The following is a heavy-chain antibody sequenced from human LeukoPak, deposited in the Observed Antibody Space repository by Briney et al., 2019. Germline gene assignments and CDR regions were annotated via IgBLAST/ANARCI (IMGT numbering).Heavy chain of an antibody. CDR1: GFTFSSYA. CDR3: AKDPGRPYYDILTGYSPPSYFDY. Sequence: GGSLRLYCAASGFTFSSYAMSWVRQAPGKGLEWVSAISGSGGSTYYADSVKGRFTISRDNSKNTLYLQMNSLRAEDTAVYYCAKDPGRPYYDILTGYSPPSYFDYWGQGTLVTVSS. D-gene: IGHD3-9*01. V-gene: IGHV3-23*01. J-gene: IGHJ4*02. CDR2: ISGSGGST.